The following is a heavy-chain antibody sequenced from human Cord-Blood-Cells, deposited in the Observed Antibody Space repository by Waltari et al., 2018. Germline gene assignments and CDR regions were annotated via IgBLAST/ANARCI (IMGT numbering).Heavy chain of an antibody. J-gene: IGHJ2*01. D-gene: IGHD7-27*01. CDR1: GGTFSSYA. CDR2: IIPIFGTA. CDR3: ARPIYFNWGDWYFDL. Sequence: QVQLVQSGAEVKKPGSSVKVSCKASGGTFSSYAISWVRQAPGQGLEWMGGIIPIFGTANYAQKFQGKVTITASESTSTGYMELSSLRSEDTAVYYCARPIYFNWGDWYFDLWGRGTLVTVSS. V-gene: IGHV1-69*01.